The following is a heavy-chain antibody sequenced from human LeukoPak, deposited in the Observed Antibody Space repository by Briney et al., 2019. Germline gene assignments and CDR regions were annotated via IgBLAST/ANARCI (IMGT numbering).Heavy chain of an antibody. CDR1: GGSISSGDYY. J-gene: IGHJ3*02. CDR2: IYYSGST. CDR3: ARDLGRRGYSYGFRAFDI. Sequence: SQTLSLTCTVSGGSISSGDYYWSWIRQPPGKGLEWIGYIYYSGSTYYNPSLKSRVTISVDTSKNQFSLKLSSVTAADTAVYYCARDLGRRGYSYGFRAFDIWGQGTMVTVSS. D-gene: IGHD5-18*01. V-gene: IGHV4-30-4*01.